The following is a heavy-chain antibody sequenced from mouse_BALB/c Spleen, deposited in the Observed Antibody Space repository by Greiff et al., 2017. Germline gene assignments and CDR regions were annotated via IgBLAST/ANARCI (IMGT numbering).Heavy chain of an antibody. V-gene: IGHV5-6-5*01. CDR3: ARDYRYDSWFAY. CDR1: GFTFSSYA. CDR2: ISSGGST. Sequence: DVHLVESGGGLVKPGGSLKLSCAASGFTFSSYAMSWVRQTPEKRLEWVASISSGGSTYYPDSVKGRFTISRDNARNILYLQMSSLRSEDTAMYYCARDYRYDSWFAYWGQGTLVTVSA. D-gene: IGHD2-14*01. J-gene: IGHJ3*01.